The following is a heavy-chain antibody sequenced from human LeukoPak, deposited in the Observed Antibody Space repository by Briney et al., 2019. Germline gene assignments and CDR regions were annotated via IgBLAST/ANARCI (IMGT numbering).Heavy chain of an antibody. CDR2: ISSSGSTI. CDR3: ARGSGYYYYYYMDV. V-gene: IGHV3-48*03. J-gene: IGHJ6*03. Sequence: PGGSLRLSCAASGFTFSSYEMNWVRQAPGKGLEWVSYISSSGSTIYYADSVKGRFTISRDNAKNSLYLQMNSLRAEDTAVYYCARGSGYYYYYYMDVWGKGTTVTVSS. CDR1: GFTFSSYE.